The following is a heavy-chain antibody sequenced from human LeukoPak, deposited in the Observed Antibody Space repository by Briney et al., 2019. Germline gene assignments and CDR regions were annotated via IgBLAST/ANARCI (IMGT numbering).Heavy chain of an antibody. CDR3: AKAGHVLLWFGESLFGAFDI. J-gene: IGHJ3*02. CDR1: GFTFSRYA. D-gene: IGHD3-10*01. V-gene: IGHV3-23*01. CDR2: ISGSGGST. Sequence: PGGSLRLSCAASGFTFSRYAMSWVRQAPGKGLEWVSAISGSGGSTYYADSVKGRFTISRDNSKNTLYLQMNSLRAEDTAVYYCAKAGHVLLWFGESLFGAFDIWGQGTMVTVSS.